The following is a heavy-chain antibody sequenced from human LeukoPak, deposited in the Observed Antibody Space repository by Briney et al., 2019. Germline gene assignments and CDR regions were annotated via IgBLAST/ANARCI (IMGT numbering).Heavy chain of an antibody. V-gene: IGHV1-46*01. CDR1: GYTFTSYY. CDR2: INPSGGST. J-gene: IGHJ5*02. Sequence: ASVKVSCKASGYTFTSYYMHWVRQAPGQGLEWMGIINPSGGSTSYAQKFQGRVTMTRDTSTSTAYMERRSPGSEDRAVYYFAGSDWLYPGWFDPWGQGTLVTVSS. D-gene: IGHD3-9*01. CDR3: AGSDWLYPGWFDP.